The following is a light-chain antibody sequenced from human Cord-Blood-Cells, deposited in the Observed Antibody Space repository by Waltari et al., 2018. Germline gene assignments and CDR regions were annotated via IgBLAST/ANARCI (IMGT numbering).Light chain of an antibody. CDR1: SSDVGSYNL. J-gene: IGLJ1*01. CDR3: CSYAGSSTYV. Sequence: QSALTQPASVSGSPGQSITISSTGTSSDVGSYNLVSWYQQHPGKAPKLMIYEGSKRPSGMSNRFSGSKSGNTASLTIAGLQAEDEADYYCCSYAGSSTYVFGTGTKVTVL. CDR2: EGS. V-gene: IGLV2-23*01.